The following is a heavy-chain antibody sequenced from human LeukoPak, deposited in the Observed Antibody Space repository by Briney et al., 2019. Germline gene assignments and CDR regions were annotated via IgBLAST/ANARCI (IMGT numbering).Heavy chain of an antibody. CDR1: GGSISSGSYY. J-gene: IGHJ4*02. CDR3: ARGERGLQSTDY. V-gene: IGHV4-61*02. Sequence: SETLSLTCTVSGGSISSGSYYWSWIRQPAGKGLEWIGRIYTSGSTNYNPSLKSRVTISVDTSKNQFSLKLSSVTAADTAVYYCARGERGLQSTDYWGQGTLVTVSS. D-gene: IGHD5-24*01. CDR2: IYTSGST.